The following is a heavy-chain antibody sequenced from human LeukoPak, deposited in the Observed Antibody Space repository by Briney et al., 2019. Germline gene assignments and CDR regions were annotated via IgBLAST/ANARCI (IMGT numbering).Heavy chain of an antibody. V-gene: IGHV5-51*01. Sequence: GESLKISCKGSGDSFTTYWIAWVRQMPGKGLEWMGIIYPGDSDTKYSPSFQGQVTISADKSINTAYLQWNSLKASDTAMYYCARLTNLYTGSYLHWGQRTLVTVSS. D-gene: IGHD1-26*01. J-gene: IGHJ4*02. CDR1: GDSFTTYW. CDR2: IYPGDSDT. CDR3: ARLTNLYTGSYLH.